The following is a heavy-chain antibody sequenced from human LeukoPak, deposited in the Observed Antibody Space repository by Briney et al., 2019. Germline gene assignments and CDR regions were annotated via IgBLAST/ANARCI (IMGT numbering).Heavy chain of an antibody. CDR2: INHSGSG. D-gene: IGHD3-3*01. J-gene: IGHJ4*02. Sequence: SETLSLTCGVFGGSFSGYYWSWIRQPPGKGLEWIGEINHSGSGNYNSSLKSRVTISVDTSKNKFSLKVSSVTAADTAVYYCARGRAGITIFGVVIIRGAYFDYWGQGTLVTVSS. V-gene: IGHV4-34*01. CDR1: GGSFSGYY. CDR3: ARGRAGITIFGVVIIRGAYFDY.